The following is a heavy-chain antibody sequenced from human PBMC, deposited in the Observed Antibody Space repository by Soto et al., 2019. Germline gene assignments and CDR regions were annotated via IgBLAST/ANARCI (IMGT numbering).Heavy chain of an antibody. V-gene: IGHV3-64*02. Sequence: GGSLRLSCAASGFTFSTYPMHWVRQAPGKGLEYVSAISSDGSSTYYADSVKGRFTISRDNSKNTLFLQMGSLRVDDVAVYYCARVFYNSGAHYYDYWGQGTLVTVSS. CDR3: ARVFYNSGAHYYDY. D-gene: IGHD3-22*01. CDR2: ISSDGSST. CDR1: GFTFSTYP. J-gene: IGHJ4*02.